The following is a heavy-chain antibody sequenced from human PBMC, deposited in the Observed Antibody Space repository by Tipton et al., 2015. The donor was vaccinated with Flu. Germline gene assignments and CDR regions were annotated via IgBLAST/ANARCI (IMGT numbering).Heavy chain of an antibody. D-gene: IGHD1-1*01. V-gene: IGHV3-53*01. CDR2: IYSGGTT. CDR1: GFTVSTNF. Sequence: AVSGFTVSTNFMSWVRQAPGKGLEWVSIIYSGGTTYYADSVKGRFTISRDNSKNTLFLQMDSLRAEDTAVYYCARDLWNDRRAYYYYGVDVWGQGTTVTVSS. CDR3: ARDLWNDRRAYYYYGVDV. J-gene: IGHJ6*02.